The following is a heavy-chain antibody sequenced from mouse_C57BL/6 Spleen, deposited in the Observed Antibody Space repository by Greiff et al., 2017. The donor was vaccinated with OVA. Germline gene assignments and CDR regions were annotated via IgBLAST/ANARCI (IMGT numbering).Heavy chain of an antibody. Sequence: EVKLVESGGDLVKPGGSLKLSCAASGFTFSSYGMSWVRQTPDKRLEWVATISSGGSYTYYPDSVKGRFTISRDNAKNTLYLQMSSLKSEDTAMYYCARRRDSYYFDYWGKGTTLTVSS. D-gene: IGHD3-3*01. CDR3: ARRRDSYYFDY. CDR1: GFTFSSYG. J-gene: IGHJ2*01. CDR2: ISSGGSYT. V-gene: IGHV5-6*02.